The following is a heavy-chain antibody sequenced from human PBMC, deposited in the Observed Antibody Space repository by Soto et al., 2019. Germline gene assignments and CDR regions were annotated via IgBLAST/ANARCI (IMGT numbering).Heavy chain of an antibody. Sequence: ASVKVSCKVSGYTLTELSMHWVRQAPGKGLEWMGGFDPEDGETIYAQKFQGRVTMTEDTSTDTAYMELSSLRSEDTAVYYCATVGNYAPTVWFDPWGQGTLVTVSS. D-gene: IGHD4-4*01. CDR3: ATVGNYAPTVWFDP. CDR2: FDPEDGET. J-gene: IGHJ5*02. V-gene: IGHV1-24*01. CDR1: GYTLTELS.